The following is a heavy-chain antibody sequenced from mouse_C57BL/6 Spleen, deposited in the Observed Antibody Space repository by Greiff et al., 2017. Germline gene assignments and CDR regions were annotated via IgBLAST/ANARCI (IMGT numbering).Heavy chain of an antibody. D-gene: IGHD2-3*01. Sequence: QVQLQQSGAELARPGASVKLSCKASGYTFTSYGISWVKQRTGQGLEWIGEIYPRSGNTYYNEKFKGKATLTADKSSSTAYLELRSLTSEDSAVYFCARCPIHDGYYPRAMDYWGQGTSVTVSS. CDR3: ARCPIHDGYYPRAMDY. CDR2: IYPRSGNT. V-gene: IGHV1-81*01. CDR1: GYTFTSYG. J-gene: IGHJ4*01.